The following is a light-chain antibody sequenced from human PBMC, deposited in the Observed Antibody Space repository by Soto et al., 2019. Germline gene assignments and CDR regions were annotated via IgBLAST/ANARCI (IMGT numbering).Light chain of an antibody. V-gene: IGKV1-5*03. CDR2: QAS. Sequence: IQMTQSPSTLSASVGDRVTITCRASQSISSWLAWYQQKPGRAPKLLIYQASSSEIGVPSRFSGRGSGTEFTLTISSLQPDDIATYYCQYYKESSTFGQGTRLQI. CDR1: QSISSW. CDR3: QYYKESST. J-gene: IGKJ1*01.